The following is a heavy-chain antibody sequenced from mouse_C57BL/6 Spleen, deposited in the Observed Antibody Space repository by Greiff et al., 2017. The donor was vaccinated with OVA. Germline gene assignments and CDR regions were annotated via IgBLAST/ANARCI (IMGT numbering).Heavy chain of an antibody. J-gene: IGHJ1*03. Sequence: EVKLLESGPGLVKPSQSLSLTCSVTGYSITSGYYWNWIRQFPGNKLEWMGYISYDGSNNYNPSLKNRISITRDTSKNQFFLKLNSVTTEDTATYYCASIYYGNYWYFDVWGTGTTVTVSS. CDR3: ASIYYGNYWYFDV. V-gene: IGHV3-6*01. CDR1: GYSITSGYY. CDR2: ISYDGSN. D-gene: IGHD2-1*01.